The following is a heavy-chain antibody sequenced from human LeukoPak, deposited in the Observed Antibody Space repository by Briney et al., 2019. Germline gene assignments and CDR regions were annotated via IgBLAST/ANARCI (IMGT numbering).Heavy chain of an antibody. J-gene: IGHJ4*02. Sequence: PGRSLRLSCAASGFTFSSYDMHWVRQAPGKGLEWVAVIWYDGSNKYYADSVKGRFTISRDNSKNTLYLQMNSLRAEDTAVYYCARAGGSIATAYFDYWGQGDPVTVSS. CDR2: IWYDGSNK. D-gene: IGHD6-13*01. CDR1: GFTFSSYD. CDR3: ARAGGSIATAYFDY. V-gene: IGHV3-33*01.